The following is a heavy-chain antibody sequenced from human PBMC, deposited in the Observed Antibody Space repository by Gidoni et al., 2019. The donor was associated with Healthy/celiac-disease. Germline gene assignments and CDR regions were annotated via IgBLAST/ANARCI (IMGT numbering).Heavy chain of an antibody. CDR1: GGSFSGYY. V-gene: IGHV4-34*01. J-gene: IGHJ3*02. Sequence: QVQLQQWGAGLLKPSETLSLTCAVYGGSFSGYYWSWFRQPPGKGLEWIGEINHSGSTNYNPSLNSRVTISVDTSKNQFSLKLSAVTAADTAVYYCASGRMTTVTTAAFDIWGQGTMVTVSS. CDR2: INHSGST. CDR3: ASGRMTTVTTAAFDI. D-gene: IGHD4-17*01.